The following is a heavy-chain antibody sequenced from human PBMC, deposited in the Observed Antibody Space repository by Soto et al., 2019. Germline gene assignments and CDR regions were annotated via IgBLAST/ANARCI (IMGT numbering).Heavy chain of an antibody. J-gene: IGHJ5*02. CDR3: ASDGPLSRGYLRVPEWFDP. CDR1: GFTSSGYS. V-gene: IGHV3-48*02. CDR2: IISSSSTI. D-gene: IGHD3-22*01. Sequence: GGPLRLSCAASGFTSSGYSMNWVRQAPGKGLEWVSYIISSSSTIYSADSVKGRFTISGDNAKNSLDLQMNSLREEDTAVYYCASDGPLSRGYLRVPEWFDPWGQGTLVNVSS.